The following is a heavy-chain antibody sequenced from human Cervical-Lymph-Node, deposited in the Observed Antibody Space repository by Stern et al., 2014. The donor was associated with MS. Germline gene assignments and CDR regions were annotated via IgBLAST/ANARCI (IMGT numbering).Heavy chain of an antibody. D-gene: IGHD6-19*01. CDR1: GFTFSTYG. CDR3: SKNRVSCWSLDY. Sequence: VQLVESGGGVVQPGRSLRLSCAGSGFTFSTYGMHWVRQAPGQGLEWVAVTSHDGSKKDYVDYVKGRFTISRDNSKNTMYGHMNSLRDEDTTVYYGSKNRVSCWSLDYWGQGTLVIVSS. V-gene: IGHV3-30*18. CDR2: TSHDGSKK. J-gene: IGHJ4*02.